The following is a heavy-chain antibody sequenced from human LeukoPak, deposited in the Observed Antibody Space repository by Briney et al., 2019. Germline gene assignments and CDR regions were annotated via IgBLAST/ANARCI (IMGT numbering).Heavy chain of an antibody. Sequence: PGGSLRLSRAASGFTFSRYWMHWVRHAPGKGLVWFSRINSDGSSTSYADSVRGRFTISRDNAKNALYLQMNSLRAGDTAVYYCAKDFGELASYYMDVWGKGTTVTVSS. CDR2: INSDGSST. J-gene: IGHJ6*03. V-gene: IGHV3-74*01. CDR3: AKDFGELASYYMDV. D-gene: IGHD3-10*01. CDR1: GFTFSRYW.